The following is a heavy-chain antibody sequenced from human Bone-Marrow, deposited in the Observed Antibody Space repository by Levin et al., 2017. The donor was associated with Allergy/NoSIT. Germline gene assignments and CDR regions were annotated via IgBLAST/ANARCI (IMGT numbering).Heavy chain of an antibody. V-gene: IGHV3-15*07. CDR3: TTAPCVAAAGPDATSTQSFDY. CDR2: IKSKTDGGTT. CDR1: GFTFSNAW. Sequence: PGGSLRLSCAASGFTFSNAWMNWVRQAPGKGLEWVGRIKSKTDGGTTDYAAPVKGRFTISRDDSKNTLYLQMNSLKTEDTAVYYCTTAPCVAAAGPDATSTQSFDYWGQGTLVTVSS. D-gene: IGHD6-13*01. J-gene: IGHJ4*02.